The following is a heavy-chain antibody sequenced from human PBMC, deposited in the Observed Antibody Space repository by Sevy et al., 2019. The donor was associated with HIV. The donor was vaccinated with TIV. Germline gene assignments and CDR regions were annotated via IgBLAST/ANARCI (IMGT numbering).Heavy chain of an antibody. CDR1: GLTFSSYA. J-gene: IGHJ6*02. CDR3: ANAYSGSYSHSYLYALDV. V-gene: IGHV3-23*01. D-gene: IGHD1-26*01. CDR2: VSGSADST. Sequence: GGSLRLSCAASGLTFSSYAMSWVRQAPGKGLEWVSVVSGSADSTYYADSVKGRFTISRDNSKNTVYLEMNSLRNEDTAIYFCANAYSGSYSHSYLYALDVWGQGTTVTVSS.